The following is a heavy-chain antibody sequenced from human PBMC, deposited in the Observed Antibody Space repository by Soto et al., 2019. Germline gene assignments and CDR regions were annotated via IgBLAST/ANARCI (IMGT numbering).Heavy chain of an antibody. CDR2: ISGNAGST. CDR1: GFTFNTYA. Sequence: GGSLRLSCAASGFTFNTYAMSWVRQAPGKGLEWVSSISGNAGSTYYADSVKGRFTISRDNSKNTVYLQMNSLTAEDTALFYCTRHDCSAGSFYLPGAYWGQGTLVTVSS. D-gene: IGHD2-15*01. J-gene: IGHJ4*02. V-gene: IGHV3-23*01. CDR3: TRHDCSAGSFYLPGAY.